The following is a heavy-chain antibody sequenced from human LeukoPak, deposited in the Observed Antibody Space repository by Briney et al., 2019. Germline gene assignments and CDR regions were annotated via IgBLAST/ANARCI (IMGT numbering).Heavy chain of an antibody. J-gene: IGHJ4*02. CDR3: ASPDYYDSSGYSPGVGY. CDR2: IYPGDSDT. CDR1: GYSFTNYW. V-gene: IGHV5-51*07. D-gene: IGHD3-22*01. Sequence: GESLKISCKGSGYSFTNYWIGWVHQMPGKGLEWMGLIYPGDSDTRYGPSFQGQATISADKSISTAYLQCSSLKASDTAMYYCASPDYYDSSGYSPGVGYWGQGTLVTVSS.